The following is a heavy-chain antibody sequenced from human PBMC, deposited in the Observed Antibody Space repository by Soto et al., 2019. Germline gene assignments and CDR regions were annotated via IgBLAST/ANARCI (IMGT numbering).Heavy chain of an antibody. V-gene: IGHV4-4*02. J-gene: IGHJ6*02. CDR2: IYHSGST. Sequence: QVQLQESGPGLVKPSGTLSLTCAVSGGSISSSYWWSWVRQPPGEGLEWIGEIYHSGSTNYNTSLKRRVTISVDKSKNQFSLKVTSVTAADTAVYYCARVSGSYYYGMDVWGQGTTVTVSS. CDR3: ARVSGSYYYGMDV. CDR1: GGSISSSYW.